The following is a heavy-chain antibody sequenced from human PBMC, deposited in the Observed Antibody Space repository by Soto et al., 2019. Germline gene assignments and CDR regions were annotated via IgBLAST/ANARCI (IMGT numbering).Heavy chain of an antibody. CDR2: IYWDDDK. CDR3: AHRLSQTGVSLEGDAFDI. Sequence: SGPTLVNPTQTLTLTCSFSGFSLITSGVGVGWIRQPPGKALEWLALIYWDDDKGYSTSLKSRLTITKDTSKNQVVLTMTNMDPVDTATYYCAHRLSQTGVSLEGDAFDIWGHGTMVTVSS. CDR1: GFSLITSGVG. J-gene: IGHJ3*02. D-gene: IGHD6-13*01. V-gene: IGHV2-5*02.